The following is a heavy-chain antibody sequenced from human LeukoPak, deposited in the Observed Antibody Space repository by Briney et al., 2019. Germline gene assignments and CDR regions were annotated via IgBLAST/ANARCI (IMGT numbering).Heavy chain of an antibody. Sequence: SETLSLTCTVSGGSISSSSYYWGWIRQPPGKGPEWIGSIYYSGSTYYNPSLKSRVTISVDTSKNQFSLKLSSVAAADTAVYYCAVLVPAAPAGPWGQGTLVTVSS. CDR1: GGSISSSSYY. CDR3: AVLVPAAPAGP. J-gene: IGHJ5*02. V-gene: IGHV4-39*01. CDR2: IYYSGST. D-gene: IGHD2-2*01.